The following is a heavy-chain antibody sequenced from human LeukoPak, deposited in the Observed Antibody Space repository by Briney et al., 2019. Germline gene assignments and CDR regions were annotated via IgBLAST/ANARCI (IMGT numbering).Heavy chain of an antibody. Sequence: GGSLRLSCAASGFTFDDYGMSWVRHAPGKGLEWVSGINWNGGSTGYADSVKGRFTISRDNGKHSLYLQMNSLRAEDTAVYYCAREGSDFWSGYSKGYFDYWGQGTLVTVSS. J-gene: IGHJ4*02. CDR3: AREGSDFWSGYSKGYFDY. CDR2: INWNGGST. D-gene: IGHD3-3*01. V-gene: IGHV3-20*04. CDR1: GFTFDDYG.